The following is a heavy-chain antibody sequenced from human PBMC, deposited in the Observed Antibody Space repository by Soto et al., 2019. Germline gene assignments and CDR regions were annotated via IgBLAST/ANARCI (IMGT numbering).Heavy chain of an antibody. V-gene: IGHV3-23*01. CDR1: GFSITTYA. CDR2: ISGSGGNI. D-gene: IGHD1-1*01. Sequence: EVQLLESGGGLVQPGGSLRLSCVASGFSITTYAMSWVRQGPGKGLEWVADISGSGGNIYYADSVKGRFTISRDNSKNTLYVQMNSLRDEDTAVYYGATPRSGTTTGSGGFDHWGQGTLVTVSS. CDR3: ATPRSGTTTGSGGFDH. J-gene: IGHJ4*02.